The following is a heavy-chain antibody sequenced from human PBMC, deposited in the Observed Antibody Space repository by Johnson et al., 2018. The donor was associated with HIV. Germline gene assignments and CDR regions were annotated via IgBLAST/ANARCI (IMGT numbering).Heavy chain of an antibody. D-gene: IGHD1-14*01. V-gene: IGHV3-72*01. CDR3: ARGRSGILILDDAFDI. CDR1: GFTFSDHY. CDR2: TRNKANSYTT. J-gene: IGHJ3*02. Sequence: MQLVESGGGLDQPGGSLRLSCAASGFTFSDHYMDWVRQAPGKGLEWVGRTRNKANSYTTEYAASVKGRYTISRDDSKNSLYLQINSLKTEDTAVYYCARGRSGILILDDAFDIWGQGTMVTVSS.